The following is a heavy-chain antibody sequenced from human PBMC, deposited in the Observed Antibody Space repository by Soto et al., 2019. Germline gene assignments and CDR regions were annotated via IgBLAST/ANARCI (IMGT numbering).Heavy chain of an antibody. J-gene: IGHJ4*02. Sequence: GGSLRLSCAASGFTFSSYAMSWVRQAPGKGLEWVSAISGSGGSTYYADSVKGRFTISRDNSKNTLYLQMNSLRAEDTAVYYCAKRGQASFGSHWVFDYWGQGTLVTVSS. CDR3: AKRGQASFGSHWVFDY. D-gene: IGHD7-27*01. V-gene: IGHV3-23*01. CDR1: GFTFSSYA. CDR2: ISGSGGST.